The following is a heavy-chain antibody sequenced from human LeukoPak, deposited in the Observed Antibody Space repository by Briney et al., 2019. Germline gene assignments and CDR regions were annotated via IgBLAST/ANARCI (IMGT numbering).Heavy chain of an antibody. V-gene: IGHV3-21*01. CDR3: ARISVAYCGGDCYSGFDP. Sequence: GGSLRLSCAASGFTFSSYSMNWDRQAPGKGPEWVSSISSSSSYIYYADSVKGRFTISRDNAKNSLYLQMNSLRAEDTAVYYCARISVAYCGGDCYSGFDPWGQGTMVTVSS. CDR2: ISSSSSYI. D-gene: IGHD2-21*02. CDR1: GFTFSSYS. J-gene: IGHJ5*02.